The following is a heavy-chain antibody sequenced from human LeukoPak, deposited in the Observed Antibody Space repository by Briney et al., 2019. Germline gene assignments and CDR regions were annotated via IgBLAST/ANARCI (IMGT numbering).Heavy chain of an antibody. CDR2: IYYSGST. V-gene: IGHV4-31*03. CDR1: GGSISSGGYY. D-gene: IGHD6-13*01. Sequence: SQTLSLTCTVSGGSISSGGYYWSWIRQHPGKGLEWIGYIYYSGSTYYNPSLKSRVTISVDTSKNQFSLKLSSVTAADTAVYYCAREIAAAVPPHYYYGMDVWGQGTTVTVSS. J-gene: IGHJ6*02. CDR3: AREIAAAVPPHYYYGMDV.